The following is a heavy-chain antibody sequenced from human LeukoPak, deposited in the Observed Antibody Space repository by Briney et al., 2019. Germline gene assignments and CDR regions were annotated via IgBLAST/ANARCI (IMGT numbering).Heavy chain of an antibody. V-gene: IGHV3-23*01. CDR3: AKDGNWARFED. Sequence: GGSLTLSCAASGFTFSSYGMSWVRQAPGKGLEWVSAISGSGGSTYYADSVKGRFTISRDNSKNMVWLQINSPTAEDTATYYCAKDGNWARFEDWGQGTLVTVSS. CDR2: ISGSGGST. J-gene: IGHJ4*02. CDR1: GFTFSSYG. D-gene: IGHD7-27*01.